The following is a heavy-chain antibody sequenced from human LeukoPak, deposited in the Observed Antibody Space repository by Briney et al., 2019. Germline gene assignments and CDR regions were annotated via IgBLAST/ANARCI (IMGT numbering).Heavy chain of an antibody. Sequence: GESLKISCTGSGYSVSNYWIGWVRQMPGKGLEWMGIIYPGDSDTRYSPSFQGQVTISADKSISTAYLQWSSLKASDTAMYYCARLLGDDSSGYYYENYYYYGMDVWGQGTTVTVSS. CDR2: IYPGDSDT. CDR1: GYSVSNYW. J-gene: IGHJ6*02. V-gene: IGHV5-51*01. CDR3: ARLLGDDSSGYYYENYYYYGMDV. D-gene: IGHD3-22*01.